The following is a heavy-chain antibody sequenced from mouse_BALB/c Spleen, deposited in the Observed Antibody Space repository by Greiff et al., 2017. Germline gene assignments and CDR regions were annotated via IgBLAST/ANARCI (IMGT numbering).Heavy chain of an antibody. J-gene: IGHJ2*01. CDR3: TRKGDGGSSLFDY. V-gene: IGHV1S81*02. CDR1: GYTFTSYW. CDR2: INPSNGRT. Sequence: QVQLQQPGAELVKPGASVKLSCKASGYTFTSYWMHWVKQRPGQGLEWIGEINPSNGRTNYNQKFKGKATLTADKSSSTAYMELRSLTSEDSAVYYGTRKGDGGSSLFDYWGQGTTLTVSS. D-gene: IGHD1-1*01.